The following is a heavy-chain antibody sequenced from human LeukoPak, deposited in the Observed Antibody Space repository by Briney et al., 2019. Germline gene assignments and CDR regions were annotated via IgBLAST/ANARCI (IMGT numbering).Heavy chain of an antibody. J-gene: IGHJ4*02. D-gene: IGHD6-13*01. Sequence: GGSLRLSCAASGFTFSSYAMHWVRQAPGKGLEWVAVISYDGSNKYYADSVKGRFTISRDNSKNTLFLQMNSLRSEDTAVYYCAKETGTYRSSWYYFDFWGQGTLVTVSS. CDR2: ISYDGSNK. CDR3: AKETGTYRSSWYYFDF. CDR1: GFTFSSYA. V-gene: IGHV3-30*04.